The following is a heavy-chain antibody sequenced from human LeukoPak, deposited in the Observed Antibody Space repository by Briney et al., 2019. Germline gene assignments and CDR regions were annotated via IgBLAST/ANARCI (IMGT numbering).Heavy chain of an antibody. CDR3: ARSSLIGTGP. CDR2: IYYSGST. J-gene: IGHJ5*02. Sequence: SETLSLTCTVSGGSISSSYWSWIRQPPGKGLGWIGYIYYSGSTNYNPSLKSRVTISVDTSKNQFSLKLSSVTAADTAVYYCARSSLIGTGPWGQGTLVTVSS. D-gene: IGHD3/OR15-3a*01. V-gene: IGHV4-59*01. CDR1: GGSISSSY.